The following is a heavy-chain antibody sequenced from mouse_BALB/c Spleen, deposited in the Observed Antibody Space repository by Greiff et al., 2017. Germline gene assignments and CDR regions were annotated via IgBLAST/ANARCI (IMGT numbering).Heavy chain of an antibody. Sequence: DVQLVESGGGLVKPGGSLKLSCAASGFTFSSYAMSWVRQSPEKRLEWVAEISSGGSYTYYPDTVTGRFTISRDNAKNTLYLEMSSLRSEDTAMYYCARDHRAYFDVWGAGTTVTVSS. CDR1: GFTFSSYA. D-gene: IGHD3-1*01. CDR3: ARDHRAYFDV. J-gene: IGHJ1*01. V-gene: IGHV5-9-4*01. CDR2: ISSGGSYT.